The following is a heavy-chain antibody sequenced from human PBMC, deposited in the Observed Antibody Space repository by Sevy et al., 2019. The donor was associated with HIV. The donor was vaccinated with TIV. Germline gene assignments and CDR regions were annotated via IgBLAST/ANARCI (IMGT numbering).Heavy chain of an antibody. V-gene: IGHV3-21*01. CDR3: VREGGSGWYNFDY. J-gene: IGHJ4*02. CDR1: GFTFSSYS. D-gene: IGHD6-19*01. Sequence: GGSLRLSCAASGFTFSSYSMDWVRQAPGKGLEWVSSISSSTNYIYYADSVKGRFTISRDNAKNLLFLQMNSLRAEDTAVYYCVREGGSGWYNFDYWDQGTLVTVSS. CDR2: ISSSTNYI.